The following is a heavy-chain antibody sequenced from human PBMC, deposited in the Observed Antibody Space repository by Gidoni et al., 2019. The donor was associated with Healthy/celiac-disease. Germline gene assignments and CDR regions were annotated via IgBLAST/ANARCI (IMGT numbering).Heavy chain of an antibody. D-gene: IGHD6-6*01. Sequence: VQLVESGGGLVQPGRSLRLSCAASGFTFDVYAMHWVRQAPGKGLEWVSGISWNSGSIGYADSVKGRFTISRDNAKNSLYLQMNSLRAEDTALYYCAKEAIPYSSSSGIDPWGQGTLVTVSS. V-gene: IGHV3-9*01. J-gene: IGHJ5*02. CDR1: GFTFDVYA. CDR3: AKEAIPYSSSSGIDP. CDR2: ISWNSGSI.